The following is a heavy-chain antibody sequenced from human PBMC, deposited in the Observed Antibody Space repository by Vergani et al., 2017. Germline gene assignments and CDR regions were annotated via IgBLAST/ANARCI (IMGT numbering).Heavy chain of an antibody. Sequence: QVQRHESAPGLVKPSQTLSLTCTVSGASIKNDFYYWHWIRQPAGKGLEGIGRIYVSGITDYNSSLQSRVSMSVDTSKNQFSLTLTSVTAADTAVYYCARDNKQLRPRAFDLWVQGTMVTVSS. CDR1: GASIKNDFYY. CDR3: ARDNKQLRPRAFDL. CDR2: IYVSGIT. V-gene: IGHV4-61*02. J-gene: IGHJ3*01. D-gene: IGHD4-23*01.